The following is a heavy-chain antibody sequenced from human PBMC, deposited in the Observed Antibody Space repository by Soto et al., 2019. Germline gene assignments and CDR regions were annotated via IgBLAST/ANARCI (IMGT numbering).Heavy chain of an antibody. CDR1: GDSVSSNSAA. J-gene: IGHJ4*02. V-gene: IGHV6-1*01. CDR3: ASTSTTPDSSGWYYFDY. CDR2: TYYRSKWYN. D-gene: IGHD6-19*01. Sequence: KQSQTLSLTCAISGDSVSSNSAAWNWIRQSPSRGLEWLGRTYYRSKWYNDYAVSVKSRITINPDTSKNQFSLQLNSVTPEDTAVYYCASTSTTPDSSGWYYFDYWGQGTLVTVSS.